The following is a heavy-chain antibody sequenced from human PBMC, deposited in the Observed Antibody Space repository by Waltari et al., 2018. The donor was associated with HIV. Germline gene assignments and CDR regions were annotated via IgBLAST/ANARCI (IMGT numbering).Heavy chain of an antibody. V-gene: IGHV3-21*01. CDR3: ARDWGYSGYDANY. CDR2: ISSRSSYI. D-gene: IGHD5-12*01. CDR1: GFTFSSYS. Sequence: EVQLVESGGGLVKPGGSLRLSCAASGFTFSSYSMNWVRQAPGKGLEWVSSISSRSSYIYYADSVKGRFTISRDNAKNSLYLQMNSLRAEYTAVYYWARDWGYSGYDANYWGQGTLVTVSS. J-gene: IGHJ4*02.